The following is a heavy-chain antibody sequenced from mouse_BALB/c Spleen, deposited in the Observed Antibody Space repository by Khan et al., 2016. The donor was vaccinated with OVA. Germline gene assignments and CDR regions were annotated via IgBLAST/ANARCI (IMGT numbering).Heavy chain of an antibody. J-gene: IGHJ4*01. V-gene: IGHV2-6-4*01. Sequence: QMQLEESGPGLVAPSQSLSITCTVSGFSLSRYSVHWVRQPPGKGLEWLGMIWSGGSTDYNSALKSSLSISKDNSKSQVFLKMNSLQTDDTAKYYCARKKYGNYVSMDYWGQGTSVTVSS. CDR2: IWSGGST. CDR3: ARKKYGNYVSMDY. CDR1: GFSLSRYS. D-gene: IGHD2-10*02.